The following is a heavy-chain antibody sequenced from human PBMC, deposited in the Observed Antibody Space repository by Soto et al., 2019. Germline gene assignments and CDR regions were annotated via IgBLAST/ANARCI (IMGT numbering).Heavy chain of an antibody. CDR2: IIPISGTT. V-gene: IGHV1-69*13. Sequence: ASVKVSCKASGGVFRSYGINWVRQAPGQGLEWMGGIIPISGTTNYAQKFQGRVAITADESTDTVYMELSRLRSEDTAVYFCARVRCFNGLCHTADYGMDVWGQGTTVTVSS. CDR1: GGVFRSYG. J-gene: IGHJ6*02. D-gene: IGHD2-8*01. CDR3: ARVRCFNGLCHTADYGMDV.